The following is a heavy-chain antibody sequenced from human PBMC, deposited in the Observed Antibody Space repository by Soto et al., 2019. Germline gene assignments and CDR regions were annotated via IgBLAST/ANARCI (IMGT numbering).Heavy chain of an antibody. D-gene: IGHD3-22*01. CDR2: IIPIFGTA. CDR1: GGTFSSYA. J-gene: IGHJ6*02. CDR3: AFGGGDSSGYYYGGYYYYGMAV. V-gene: IGHV1-69*13. Sequence: ASVKVSCKASGGTFSSYAISWVRQAPGQGLEWMGGIIPIFGTANYAQKFQGRVTITADESTSTAYMELSSLRSEDTAVYYCAFGGGDSSGYYYGGYYYYGMAVWGQGTTVTVSS.